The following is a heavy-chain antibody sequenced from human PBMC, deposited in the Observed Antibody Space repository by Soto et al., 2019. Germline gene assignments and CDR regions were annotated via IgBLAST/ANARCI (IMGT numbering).Heavy chain of an antibody. J-gene: IGHJ4*02. D-gene: IGHD3-9*01. Sequence: ASVKVSCKASGYTFTSYGISWVRQAPGQGLEWMGWISAYNGNTNYAQKLQGRVTMTTDTSTSTAYMELRSLRSDDTAVYYCARLGSTGYSLSLHFDYWGQGTLVTVSS. V-gene: IGHV1-18*01. CDR3: ARLGSTGYSLSLHFDY. CDR2: ISAYNGNT. CDR1: GYTFTSYG.